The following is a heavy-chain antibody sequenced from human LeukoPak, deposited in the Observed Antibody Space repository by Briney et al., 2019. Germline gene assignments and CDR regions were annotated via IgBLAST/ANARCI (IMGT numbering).Heavy chain of an antibody. D-gene: IGHD3-10*01. J-gene: IGHJ3*02. CDR3: ARTLMYYYGSGINLVDAFDI. CDR2: IYYSGST. Sequence: PSETLSLTCTVSGGSISSSSYYWGWIRQPPGKGLEWIGSIYYSGSTYYNPSLKSRVTISVDTSKNQFSLKLSSVTAADTAVYYCARTLMYYYGSGINLVDAFDIWGQGTMVIVSS. CDR1: GGSISSSSYY. V-gene: IGHV4-39*01.